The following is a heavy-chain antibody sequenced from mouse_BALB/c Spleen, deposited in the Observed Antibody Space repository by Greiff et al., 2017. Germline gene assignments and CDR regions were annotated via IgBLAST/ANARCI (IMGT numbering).Heavy chain of an antibody. CDR1: GFTFSSYD. CDR3: ARPHNYGGMDY. Sequence: DVKLVESGGGLVQPGGSRKLSCAASGFTFSSYDMSWVRQTPEKRLEWVAYISSGGGSTYYPDTVKGRFTISRDNAKNTLYLQMSSLKSEDTAMYYCARPHNYGGMDYWGQGTSVTVSS. D-gene: IGHD1-2*01. CDR2: ISSGGGST. J-gene: IGHJ4*01. V-gene: IGHV5-12-1*01.